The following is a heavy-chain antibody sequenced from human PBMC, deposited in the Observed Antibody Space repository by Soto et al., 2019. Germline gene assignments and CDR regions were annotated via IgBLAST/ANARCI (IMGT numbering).Heavy chain of an antibody. CDR3: SKVGDYVGYDAFDI. D-gene: IGHD4-17*01. Sequence: EVQLLESGGGLVQPGGSLRLSCAASGFTFSSYAMSWVRQAPGKGLEWVSAISGSGGSTYYGDSVKGRFTISRDNSKNTLYMQMNSLRVEDTAVDSCSKVGDYVGYDAFDIWGQVTMVTVSS. J-gene: IGHJ3*02. V-gene: IGHV3-23*01. CDR2: ISGSGGST. CDR1: GFTFSSYA.